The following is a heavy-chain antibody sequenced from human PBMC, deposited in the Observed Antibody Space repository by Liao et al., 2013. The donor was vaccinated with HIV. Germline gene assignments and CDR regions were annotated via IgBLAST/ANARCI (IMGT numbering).Heavy chain of an antibody. CDR2: ISSSGIT. V-gene: IGHV4-61*02. J-gene: IGHJ4*02. Sequence: QVQLQESGPGLVKPSQTLSLTCTVSGDSISSGSYYWSWIRQPAGKGLEWIGRISSSGITNYNPSLKSRVTISVDTSKNQFSLKLSSVTAADTAVYYCASQKVGPWGGQGDWGQGTLVTVSS. D-gene: IGHD3-16*01. CDR3: ASQKVGPWGGQGD. CDR1: GDSISSGSYY.